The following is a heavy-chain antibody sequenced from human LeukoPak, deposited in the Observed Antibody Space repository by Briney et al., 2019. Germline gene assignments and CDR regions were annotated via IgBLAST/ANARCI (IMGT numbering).Heavy chain of an antibody. CDR1: GYTFSDYY. CDR3: ARENGDYSSNYFDY. V-gene: IGHV1-2*06. J-gene: IGHJ4*02. CDR2: INPNSGGT. D-gene: IGHD4-17*01. Sequence: GASVKVSCKASGYTFSDYYIHWVRQAAGQGLEWMGRINPNSGGTSFAQKFQGRVTMTRDTSISTAYMELSRLRSDDTAVYYCARENGDYSSNYFDYWGQGTLVTDSS.